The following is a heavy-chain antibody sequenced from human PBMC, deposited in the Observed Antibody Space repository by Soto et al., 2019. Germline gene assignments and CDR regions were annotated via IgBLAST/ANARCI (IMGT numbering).Heavy chain of an antibody. CDR3: ARVAIKYSSSWYERWFDP. V-gene: IGHV1-3*01. CDR2: INAGNGNT. J-gene: IGHJ5*02. D-gene: IGHD6-13*01. CDR1: GYTFTSYA. Sequence: VASVKVSCKASGYTFTSYAMHWVRQAPGQRLEWMGWINAGNGNTKYSQKFQGRVTITRDTSASTAYMELSSLRSEDTAVYYCARVAIKYSSSWYERWFDPWGQGTLVTVSS.